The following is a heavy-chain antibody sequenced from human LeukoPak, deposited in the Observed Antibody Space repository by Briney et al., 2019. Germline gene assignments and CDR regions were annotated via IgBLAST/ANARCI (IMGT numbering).Heavy chain of an antibody. CDR3: ARVDRYYYGSGSYYYFQH. V-gene: IGHV4-59*01. D-gene: IGHD3-10*01. J-gene: IGHJ1*01. CDR2: IYYSGST. Sequence: SQTLSLTCTVSGGSISSYYWSWIRQPPGKGLEWIGYIYYSGSTNYNPSLKSRVTISVDTSKNQFSLKLSSVTAADTAVYYCARVDRYYYGSGSYYYFQHWGQGTLVTVSS. CDR1: GGSISSYY.